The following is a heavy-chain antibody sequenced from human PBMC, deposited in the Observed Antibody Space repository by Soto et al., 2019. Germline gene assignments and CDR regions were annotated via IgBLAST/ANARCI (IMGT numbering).Heavy chain of an antibody. CDR3: ATVPLTSSGSYWGYFQH. Sequence: ASVKVSCKVSGYTLTELSMHWVRQAPGKGLEWMGGFDPEDGETIYAQKFQGRVTMTEDTSTDTAYMELSSLRSEDTAVYYCATVPLTSSGSYWGYFQHWGQGTPVTFSS. V-gene: IGHV1-24*01. CDR2: FDPEDGET. J-gene: IGHJ1*01. D-gene: IGHD1-26*01. CDR1: GYTLTELS.